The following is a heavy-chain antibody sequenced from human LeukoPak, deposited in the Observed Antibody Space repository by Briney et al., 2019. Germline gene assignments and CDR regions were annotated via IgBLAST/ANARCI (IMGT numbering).Heavy chain of an antibody. J-gene: IGHJ1*01. Sequence: SGTLSLTCAVSGGSISSTNWWSWVRQPPGKGLEWIGYIYYSGSTSYNPSLKSRVTISVDTSKNQFSLKLSSVTAADTAVYYCASVGAAAGTEYFQHWGQGTLVTVSS. V-gene: IGHV4-4*02. D-gene: IGHD6-13*01. CDR2: IYYSGST. CDR3: ASVGAAAGTEYFQH. CDR1: GGSISSTNW.